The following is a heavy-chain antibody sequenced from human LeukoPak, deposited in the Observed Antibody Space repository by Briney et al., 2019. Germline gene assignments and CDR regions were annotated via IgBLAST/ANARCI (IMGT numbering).Heavy chain of an antibody. J-gene: IGHJ4*02. V-gene: IGHV3-30*04. Sequence: GGSLRLSCAASGFTFSTYSTHWVRQAPGKGLEWVAIISYDGSKKYYADSVKGRFTISRDNSKNTLFLQMNSLRPEDTAVYYCARPRGCSSNRCNNFDYWGQGALVTVSS. CDR3: ARPRGCSSNRCNNFDY. CDR2: ISYDGSKK. CDR1: GFTFSTYS. D-gene: IGHD2-2*01.